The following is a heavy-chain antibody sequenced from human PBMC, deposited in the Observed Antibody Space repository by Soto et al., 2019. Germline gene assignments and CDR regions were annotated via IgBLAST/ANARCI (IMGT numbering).Heavy chain of an antibody. CDR3: AKKGPYYYDSSGYPPG. V-gene: IGHV3-23*01. D-gene: IGHD3-22*01. J-gene: IGHJ4*02. Sequence: EGSLRLSCAASGFTFSSYAMSWFRQAPVKGLEWVSSISGSGGSTYYADSVKGRFTISRDNSKNTLYLQMNSLRAEDTAVYYCAKKGPYYYDSSGYPPGWGQGTLVTVSS. CDR1: GFTFSSYA. CDR2: ISGSGGST.